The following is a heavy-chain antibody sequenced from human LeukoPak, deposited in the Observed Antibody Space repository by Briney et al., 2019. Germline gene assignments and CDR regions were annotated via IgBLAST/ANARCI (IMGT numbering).Heavy chain of an antibody. J-gene: IGHJ4*02. D-gene: IGHD3-22*01. V-gene: IGHV4-4*09. CDR1: GGSISSYY. CDR2: IYTSGST. CDR3: ASPGITTFDY. Sequence: SETLSLTCTVSGGSISSYYWSWIRQPPGKGLEWIGYIYTSGSTNYNPSLKSRVTISVDTSKNQFSLRLNSVTAADTAIYYCASPGITTFDYWGQGTLVTVSS.